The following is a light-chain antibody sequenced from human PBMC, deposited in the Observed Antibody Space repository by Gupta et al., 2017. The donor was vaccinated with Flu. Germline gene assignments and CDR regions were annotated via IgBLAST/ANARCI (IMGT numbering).Light chain of an antibody. J-gene: IGLJ1*01. Sequence: FDLTQPPSVSVSPGQAASVPCSGNHLEDRFVCWFQQRPGQSPLLVIYHDTRRPSGIPERFSASKSGGTSTLTITGAQPIDEAVYYCQAWDDFIPVFGSGTQVTVL. CDR2: HDT. V-gene: IGLV3-1*01. CDR3: QAWDDFIPV. CDR1: HLEDRF.